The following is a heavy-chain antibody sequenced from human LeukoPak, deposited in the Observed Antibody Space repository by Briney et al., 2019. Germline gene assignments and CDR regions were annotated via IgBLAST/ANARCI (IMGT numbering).Heavy chain of an antibody. CDR2: ISGSGGST. Sequence: GGSLRLSCGVSGFNFDDYAMHWVRQAPGKGLEWVSAISGSGGSTYYADSVKGRFTISRDNSKNRLYLRMNSLRAEDTALYYCAKDFVVVPGLVNYFDSWGQGTLVTVSS. CDR3: AKDFVVVPGLVNYFDS. V-gene: IGHV3-23*01. D-gene: IGHD2-2*01. CDR1: GFNFDDYA. J-gene: IGHJ4*02.